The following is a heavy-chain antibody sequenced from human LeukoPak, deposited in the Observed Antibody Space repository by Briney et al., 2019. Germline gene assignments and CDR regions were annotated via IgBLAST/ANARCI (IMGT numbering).Heavy chain of an antibody. CDR3: ARVPYWFDP. CDR1: GWSFSGYY. J-gene: IGHJ5*02. CDR2: INHSGST. V-gene: IGHV4-34*01. Sequence: PSETLSLTCAVHGWSFSGYYWTWIRQPPGKGLEWIGEINHSGSTNYNPSLKSRVTISVDTSKNQFSLKRSSVTAADTAVYYCARVPYWFDPWGQGTLVTVSS.